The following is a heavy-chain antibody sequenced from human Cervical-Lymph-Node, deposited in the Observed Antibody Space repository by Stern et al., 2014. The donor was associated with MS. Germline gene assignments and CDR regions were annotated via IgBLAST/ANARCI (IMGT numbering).Heavy chain of an antibody. CDR3: ARSQPSSY. V-gene: IGHV7-4-1*02. J-gene: IGHJ4*02. Sequence: VQLVQSGSELKQPGASVTVSCRASGSPFTASSISWVRQAPGRGLEWMGWINTRTGNPTYALDFTGRFVFSLDTSVSAAVLQISSLKADDTAVYYCARSQPSSYWGQGTRVTVSP. CDR2: INTRTGNP. D-gene: IGHD6-13*01. CDR1: GSPFTASS.